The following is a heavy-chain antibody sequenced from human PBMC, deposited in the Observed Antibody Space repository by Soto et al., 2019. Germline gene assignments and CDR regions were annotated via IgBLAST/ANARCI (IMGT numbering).Heavy chain of an antibody. CDR1: GYTFTSYG. Sequence: QVPLVQSGAEVKKPGASVKVSCKASGYTFTSYGISWVRQAPAQGLERRGGISAYNGNTNYAQKLHGRVTRTTDTSTSTAYMELRSLRTDDTAVDYCAKEVPYCGGDCPSFDYWGQGTLVTVSS. V-gene: IGHV1-18*01. CDR3: AKEVPYCGGDCPSFDY. J-gene: IGHJ4*02. CDR2: ISAYNGNT. D-gene: IGHD2-21*02.